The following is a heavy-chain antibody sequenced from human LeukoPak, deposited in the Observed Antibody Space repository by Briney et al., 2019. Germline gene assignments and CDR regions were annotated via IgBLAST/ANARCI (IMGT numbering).Heavy chain of an antibody. J-gene: IGHJ4*02. CDR1: GFTXRSYW. CDR2: IKQDGSER. CDR3: ARGGTYLDY. Sequence: SLRLSCAASGFTXRSYWMSWXRXAPGKGLEWVANIKQDGSERYYVDSVKGRFTISRDNAKNSLFLQMNGLRAEDTAVYYCARGGTYLDYWGQGTLVTVSS. V-gene: IGHV3-7*01.